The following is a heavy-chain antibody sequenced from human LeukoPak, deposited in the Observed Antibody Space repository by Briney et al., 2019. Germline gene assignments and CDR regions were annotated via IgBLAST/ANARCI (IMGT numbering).Heavy chain of an antibody. V-gene: IGHV3-11*04. J-gene: IGHJ3*02. D-gene: IGHD3-10*01. Sequence: PGGSLRLSCEASGFTFSDYYMTWMRQAPGKGLEWVSYISGSGTDILYADSVKGRFTISRDNSKNTLYLQMNSLRAEDTAVYYCARPGGRGSAFDIWGQGTMVTVSS. CDR2: ISGSGTDI. CDR1: GFTFSDYY. CDR3: ARPGGRGSAFDI.